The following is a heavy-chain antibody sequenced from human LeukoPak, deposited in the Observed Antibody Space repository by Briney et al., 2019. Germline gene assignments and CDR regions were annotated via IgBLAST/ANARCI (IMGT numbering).Heavy chain of an antibody. CDR3: ARDPTKVGATTGL. CDR2: IYSTGST. CDR1: GGSISSGNYY. V-gene: IGHV4-30-4*01. D-gene: IGHD1-26*01. J-gene: IGHJ1*01. Sequence: SQTLSLTCTVSGGSISSGNYYWSWIRQPPGKGLEWIGYIYSTGSTYYNPSLESRVTISVDTSKKQFSLNLSSVTAADTAVYYCARDPTKVGATTGLWGXGTLVTVSS.